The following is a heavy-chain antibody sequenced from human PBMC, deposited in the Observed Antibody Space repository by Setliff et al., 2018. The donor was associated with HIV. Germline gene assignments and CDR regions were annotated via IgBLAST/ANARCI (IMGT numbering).Heavy chain of an antibody. CDR3: TRTPGAWQNYFDY. CDR1: GYTFTSYY. J-gene: IGHJ4*02. V-gene: IGHV1-46*03. Sequence: ASVKVSCKASGYTFTSYYIHWVRQAPGQGLEWMGRINPSGGSTSYAQKFQGRFTISRDDSLGIAYLQLNSLKSEDTAVYYCTRTPGAWQNYFDYWGQGTPVTVSS. D-gene: IGHD2-15*01. CDR2: INPSGGST.